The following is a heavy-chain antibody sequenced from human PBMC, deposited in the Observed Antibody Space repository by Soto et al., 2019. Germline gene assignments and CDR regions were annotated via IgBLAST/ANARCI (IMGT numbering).Heavy chain of an antibody. D-gene: IGHD6-19*01. J-gene: IGHJ6*02. CDR2: TYYRSKWYN. V-gene: IGHV6-1*01. CDR1: GDSVSSNSAA. Sequence: PSQTLSLTCAISGDSVSSNSAAWNWIRQSPSRGLEWLGRTYYRSKWYNDYAVSVKSRITINPDTSKNQFSLQLNSVTPEDTAVYYCAREVSSGWYNRYYGMDVWGQGTTVTVSS. CDR3: AREVSSGWYNRYYGMDV.